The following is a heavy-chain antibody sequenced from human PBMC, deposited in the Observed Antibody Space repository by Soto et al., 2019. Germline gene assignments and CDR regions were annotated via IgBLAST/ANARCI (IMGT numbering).Heavy chain of an antibody. Sequence: SETLSLTCAVYGGSFSGYYWSWIRQPPGKGLEWIGEINHSGSTNYNPSLKSRVTISVDTSKNQFSLKLSSVTAADTAVYYCASGGYSGYDSDDAFDIWGQGTMVTVSS. V-gene: IGHV4-34*01. J-gene: IGHJ3*02. CDR3: ASGGYSGYDSDDAFDI. D-gene: IGHD5-12*01. CDR2: INHSGST. CDR1: GGSFSGYY.